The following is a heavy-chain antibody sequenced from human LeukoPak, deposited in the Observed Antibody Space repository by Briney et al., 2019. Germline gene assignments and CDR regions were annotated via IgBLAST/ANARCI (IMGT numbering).Heavy chain of an antibody. J-gene: IGHJ6*04. CDR2: ISGSGGST. Sequence: GGTLRLSCAASGFTLSSYGMSWVRQAPGKGLEWVSAISGSGGSTYYADSVKGRFTISRDNSKNTLYLQMNSLRAEDTAVYYCAKARVIVVVPAATDVWGKGTTVTISS. CDR1: GFTLSSYG. D-gene: IGHD2-2*01. V-gene: IGHV3-23*01. CDR3: AKARVIVVVPAATDV.